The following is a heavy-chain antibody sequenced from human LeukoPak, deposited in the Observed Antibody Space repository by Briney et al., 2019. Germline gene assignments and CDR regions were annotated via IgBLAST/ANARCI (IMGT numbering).Heavy chain of an antibody. J-gene: IGHJ3*02. CDR2: IRSKAYGGTT. Sequence: GGSLRLSCAASGLTVSSNYMSWVRQAPGKGLEWVGFIRSKAYGGTTEYAASVKGRFTISRDDSKSIAYLQMNSLKTEDTAVYYCTSSTVVTRSAFDIWGQGTMVTVSS. CDR1: GLTVSSNY. V-gene: IGHV3-49*04. CDR3: TSSTVVTRSAFDI. D-gene: IGHD4-23*01.